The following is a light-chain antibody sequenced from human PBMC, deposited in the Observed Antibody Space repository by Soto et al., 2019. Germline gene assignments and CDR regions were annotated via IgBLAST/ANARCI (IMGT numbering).Light chain of an antibody. CDR3: SSYTGSSTLYV. CDR1: GTDVGGYIY. J-gene: IGLJ1*01. V-gene: IGLV2-14*01. CDR2: DVS. Sequence: QSALTQPASVSGSPGQSITISCTGTGTDVGGYIYVSWYQQHPGKAPKLMIYDVSNRPSGVSNRFSGSKSGNTASLTISGLQAEDEADYYCSSYTGSSTLYVFGAGTQLTVL.